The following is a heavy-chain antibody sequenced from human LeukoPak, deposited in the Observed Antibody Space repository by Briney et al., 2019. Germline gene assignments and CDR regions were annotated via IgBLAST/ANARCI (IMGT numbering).Heavy chain of an antibody. CDR2: ISSSSSYI. Sequence: GGSLRLSCAASGFTFSSYSMNWVRQAPGKGLEWVSSISSSSSYIYYADSVKGRFTISRDNAKNSLYLQMNSLRAEDTAVYYCARLTYYYDSSGYGSTDDYWGQGTLVTVSS. CDR3: ARLTYYYDSSGYGSTDDY. V-gene: IGHV3-21*04. CDR1: GFTFSSYS. D-gene: IGHD3-22*01. J-gene: IGHJ4*02.